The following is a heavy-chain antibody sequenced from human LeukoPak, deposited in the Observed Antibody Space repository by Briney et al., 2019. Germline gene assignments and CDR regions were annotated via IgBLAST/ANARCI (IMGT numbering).Heavy chain of an antibody. J-gene: IGHJ4*02. Sequence: SETLSLTCAVSGGSISSSNWWSWVRQPPGKGLEWIGEIYHSGSTNYNPSLKSRVTISVDKSKNQFSLKLSSVTAADTAVYFCARTTYDRSRVVRDWSRGTLVTVSS. CDR2: IYHSGST. D-gene: IGHD5-12*01. CDR3: ARTTYDRSRVVRD. CDR1: GGSISSSNW. V-gene: IGHV4-4*02.